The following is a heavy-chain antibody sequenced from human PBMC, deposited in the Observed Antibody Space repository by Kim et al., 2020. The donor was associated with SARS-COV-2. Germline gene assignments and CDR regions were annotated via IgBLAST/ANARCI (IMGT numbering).Heavy chain of an antibody. D-gene: IGHD7-27*01. CDR3: AKDYRLRKTSPGANWFDP. J-gene: IGHJ5*02. CDR2: IWYDGSNK. Sequence: GGSLRLSCAASGFTFSSYGMHWVRQAPGKGLEWVAVIWYDGSNKYYADSVKGRFTISRDNSKNTLYLQMNSLRAEDTAVYYCAKDYRLRKTSPGANWFDPWGQGTLVTVSS. V-gene: IGHV3-33*06. CDR1: GFTFSSYG.